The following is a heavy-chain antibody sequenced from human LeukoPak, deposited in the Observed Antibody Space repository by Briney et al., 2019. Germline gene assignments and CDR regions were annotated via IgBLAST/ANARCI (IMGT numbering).Heavy chain of an antibody. CDR1: GFTFSSYE. CDR3: ARDKNYYDSSGRRKVTDY. V-gene: IGHV3-48*03. Sequence: GGSLRLSCAASGFTFSSYEMNWVRQAPGKGLEWVSYISSSGNTIYYADSVKGRFTISRDNAKNSLYLQMNSLRAEDTAVYYCARDKNYYDSSGRRKVTDYWGQGTLVTVSS. CDR2: ISSSGNTI. D-gene: IGHD3-22*01. J-gene: IGHJ4*02.